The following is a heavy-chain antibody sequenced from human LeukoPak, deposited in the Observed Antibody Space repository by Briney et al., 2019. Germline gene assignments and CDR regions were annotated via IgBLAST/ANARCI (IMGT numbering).Heavy chain of an antibody. CDR3: ARDNSVGDNAWWFDP. CDR1: GFTCISYW. J-gene: IGHJ5*02. V-gene: IGHV3-7*03. CDR2: LSQDGSEK. D-gene: IGHD1-26*01. Sequence: PAGYLRRSGAAYGFTCISYWMTRDRQAPGKGLKWVAKLSQDGSEKYYVDSVKGRFTMSKDNATNSLYLQMNSLESAATDIYACARDNSVGDNAWWFDPCGQGTLVTVSS.